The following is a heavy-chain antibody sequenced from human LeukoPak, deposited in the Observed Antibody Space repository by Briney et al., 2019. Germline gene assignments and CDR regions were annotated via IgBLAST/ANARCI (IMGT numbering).Heavy chain of an antibody. CDR3: ARAKPKNMVRGLIMRRESRYYFDY. D-gene: IGHD3-10*01. CDR1: GFTFSNYG. J-gene: IGHJ4*02. CDR2: ICSGGST. Sequence: GGSLRLSCAASGFTFSNYGMNWVRQAPGKGLEWVSVICSGGSTYYADSVKGRFTISRDNSKSTLYIQMNSLRAEDTAVYYCARAKPKNMVRGLIMRRESRYYFDYWGQGTLVTVSS. V-gene: IGHV3-53*01.